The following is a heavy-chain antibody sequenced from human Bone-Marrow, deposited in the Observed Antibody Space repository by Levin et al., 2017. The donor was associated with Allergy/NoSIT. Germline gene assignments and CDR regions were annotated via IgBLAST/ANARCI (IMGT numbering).Heavy chain of an antibody. D-gene: IGHD5-12*01. V-gene: IGHV5-51*01. J-gene: IGHJ4*02. Sequence: GGSLRLSCKVSGYNFPDYWIVWVRQMPGKGLECVGLIYPGDSDTRYRPSFQGQVTISADKSISTAYLQWDSLEASDTAIYFCARRFTSTGFYFLDQWGQGTQVTVSS. CDR1: GYNFPDYW. CDR2: IYPGDSDT. CDR3: ARRFTSTGFYFLDQ.